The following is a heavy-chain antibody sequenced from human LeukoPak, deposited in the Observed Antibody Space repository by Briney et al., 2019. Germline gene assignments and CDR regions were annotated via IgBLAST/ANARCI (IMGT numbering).Heavy chain of an antibody. D-gene: IGHD4-11*01. CDR1: GDSITGYY. V-gene: IGHV4-4*07. CDR2: IYTSGST. CDR3: ARDLIDYSYGDYWFDP. Sequence: SETLPLTCSVSGDSITGYYWSWIRQPAGKGLEWIGRIYTSGSTNYNPSLKSRVTISVDTSKNQFSLKLSSVTAADTAVYYCARDLIDYSYGDYWFDPWGQGTLVTVSS. J-gene: IGHJ5*02.